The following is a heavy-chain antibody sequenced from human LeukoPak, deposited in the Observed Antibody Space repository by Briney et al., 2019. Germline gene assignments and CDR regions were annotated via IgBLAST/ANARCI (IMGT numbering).Heavy chain of an antibody. CDR3: AGGHCSSTSCYEGLDWFDP. CDR1: GYTFTGYY. V-gene: IGHV1-69*05. CDR2: IIPIFGTA. J-gene: IGHJ5*02. D-gene: IGHD2-2*01. Sequence: GASVKVSCKASGYTFTGYYMHWVRQAPGQGLEWMGGIIPIFGTANYAQKFQGRVTITTDEPTSTAYMELSSLRSEDTAVYYCAGGHCSSTSCYEGLDWFDPWGQGTLVTVSS.